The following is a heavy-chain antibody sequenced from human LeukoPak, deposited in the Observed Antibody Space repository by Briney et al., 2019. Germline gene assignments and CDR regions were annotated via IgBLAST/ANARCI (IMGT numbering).Heavy chain of an antibody. J-gene: IGHJ4*02. V-gene: IGHV3-33*06. D-gene: IGHD3-22*01. Sequence: GRSLRLSCAAPGFTFSSYGMHWVRQAPGKGLEWVAVIWYDGSNKYYADSVKGRFTISRDNSKNTLYLQMNSLRAEDTAVYYCAKDYYGDYFDYWGQGTLVTVSS. CDR1: GFTFSSYG. CDR3: AKDYYGDYFDY. CDR2: IWYDGSNK.